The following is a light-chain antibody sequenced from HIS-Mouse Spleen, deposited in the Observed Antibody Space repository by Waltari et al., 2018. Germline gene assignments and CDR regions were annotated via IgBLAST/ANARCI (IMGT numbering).Light chain of an antibody. Sequence: QSALTQPASVSGSPGQSITISCTGTSSDVWSYNILSWYQQHPGKAPKLMIYEGSKRPAGVSNRFSGSKSGNTASLTISGLQAEDEADYYCCSYAGSSTYVFGTGTKVTVL. V-gene: IGLV2-23*01. CDR2: EGS. CDR3: CSYAGSSTYV. J-gene: IGLJ1*01. CDR1: SSDVWSYNI.